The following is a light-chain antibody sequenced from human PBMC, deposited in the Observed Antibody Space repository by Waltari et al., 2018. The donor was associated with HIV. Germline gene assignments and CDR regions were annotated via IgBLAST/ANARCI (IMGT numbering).Light chain of an antibody. Sequence: DIKMTQSPSTLSASVGDRITITCRASQNIHNYLALYQQKPGKAPKLLVYKASYLQTGVPQRFSGLGSGTDFSLTISSLQADDFATYYCQQYNHYPMTFGGGTQVEI. CDR1: QNIHNY. CDR2: KAS. CDR3: QQYNHYPMT. J-gene: IGKJ4*01. V-gene: IGKV1-5*03.